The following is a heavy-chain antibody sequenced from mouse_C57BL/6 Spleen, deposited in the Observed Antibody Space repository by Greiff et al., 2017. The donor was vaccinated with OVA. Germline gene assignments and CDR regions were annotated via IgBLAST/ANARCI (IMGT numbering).Heavy chain of an antibody. D-gene: IGHD2-2*01. CDR1: GYTFTDYY. J-gene: IGHJ2*01. CDR3: ARLRDGYDYFDY. V-gene: IGHV1-76*01. CDR2: IYPGSGNT. Sequence: VQLQQSGAELVRPGASVKLSCKASGYTFTDYYINWVKQRPGQGLEWIARIYPGSGNTYYNEKFKGKATLTAEKSSSTAYMQLSSLTSEDSAVYFCARLRDGYDYFDYWGQGTTLTVSS.